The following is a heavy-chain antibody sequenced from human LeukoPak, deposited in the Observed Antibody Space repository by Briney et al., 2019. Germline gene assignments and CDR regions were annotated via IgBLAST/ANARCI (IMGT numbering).Heavy chain of an antibody. CDR1: GFSFYNAW. J-gene: IGHJ4*02. CDR2: IRSNSDGGTI. V-gene: IGHV3-15*07. Sequence: GGSLRLSCATSGFSFYNAWMNWVRQAPGKGLEWVGRIRSNSDGGTIDYAAPVKGRFTLSRDDSKDTLYLQMNSLRAEDTAVYYCAKGDYDYVWGSYRYPPHFDYWGQGTLVTVSS. CDR3: AKGDYDYVWGSYRYPPHFDY. D-gene: IGHD3-16*02.